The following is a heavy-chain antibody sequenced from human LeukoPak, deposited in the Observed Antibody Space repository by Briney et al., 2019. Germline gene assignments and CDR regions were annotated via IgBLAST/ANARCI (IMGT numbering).Heavy chain of an antibody. J-gene: IGHJ4*02. CDR3: ARDLRLKELAYCGGDCLDY. CDR2: ISSNGGST. V-gene: IGHV3-64*01. Sequence: GGSLRLSCAASGFTFSNYAMHWVRQAPGKGLEYVSAISSNGGSTYYANSVKGRFTISRDNSQNTLYLQMGSLRAEDMAVYYCARDLRLKELAYCGGDCLDYWGQGTLVTVSS. CDR1: GFTFSNYA. D-gene: IGHD2-21*02.